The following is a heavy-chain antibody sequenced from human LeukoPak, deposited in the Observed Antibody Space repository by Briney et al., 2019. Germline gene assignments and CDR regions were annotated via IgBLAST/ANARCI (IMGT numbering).Heavy chain of an antibody. CDR2: IYHSGST. D-gene: IGHD1-1*01. J-gene: IGHJ4*02. V-gene: IGHV4-30-2*01. Sequence: KPSETLSLTCTVSGGSISSGGYSWSWIRQPPGKGLEWIGYIYHSGSTYYNPSLKSRVTISVDRSKIQCSLKLSSVTAADTAVYYCARGGSLEDYFDYWGQGTLVTVSS. CDR3: ARGGSLEDYFDY. CDR1: GGSISSGGYS.